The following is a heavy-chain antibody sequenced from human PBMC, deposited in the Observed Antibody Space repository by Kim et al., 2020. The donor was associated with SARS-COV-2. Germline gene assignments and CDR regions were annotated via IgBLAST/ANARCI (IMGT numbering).Heavy chain of an antibody. CDR1: GGSFSGYY. Sequence: SETLSLTCAVYGGSFSGYYWSWIRQPPGKGLEWIGEINHSGRTNYNPSLKSRVTISVDTSKNQFSLKLSSVTAAATAVYYCAKDSNGFYYYYYVMDVWGQGTTFTVSS. CDR3: AKDSNGFYYYYYVMDV. D-gene: IGHD6-25*01. CDR2: INHSGRT. J-gene: IGHJ6*02. V-gene: IGHV4-34*01.